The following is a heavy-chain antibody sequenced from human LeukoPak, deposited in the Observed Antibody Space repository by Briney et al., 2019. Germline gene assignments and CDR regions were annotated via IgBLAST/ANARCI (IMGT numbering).Heavy chain of an antibody. J-gene: IGHJ4*02. CDR2: IYYSGST. CDR3: ARDAQGSGYSGYQGY. CDR1: GGSFSGYY. Sequence: SETLSLTCAVYGGSFSGYYWSWIRQPPGKGLEWIGYIYYSGSTDSNPSLKSRVTISVDTSKNQFSLKLSSVTAADTAVYYCARDAQGSGYSGYQGYWGQGTLVTVSS. D-gene: IGHD5-12*01. V-gene: IGHV4-34*11.